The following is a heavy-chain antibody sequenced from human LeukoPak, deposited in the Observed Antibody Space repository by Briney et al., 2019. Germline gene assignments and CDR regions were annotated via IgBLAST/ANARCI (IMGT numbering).Heavy chain of an antibody. J-gene: IGHJ4*02. CDR1: GFTFSSYA. D-gene: IGHD3-10*01. CDR2: ISYDGSSK. Sequence: GRSLRLSCAASGFTFSSYAMHWVRQAPGKGLEWVALISYDGSSKYYADSVKGRFTISRDNAKNSLYLQMNSLRAEDTALYYCARYFDPYYYGSGSPSFDYWGQGTLVTVSS. CDR3: ARYFDPYYYGSGSPSFDY. V-gene: IGHV3-30-3*01.